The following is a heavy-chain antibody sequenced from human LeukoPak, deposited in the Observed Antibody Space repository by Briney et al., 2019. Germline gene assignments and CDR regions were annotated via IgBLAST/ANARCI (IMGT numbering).Heavy chain of an antibody. CDR1: GFTVSSNY. J-gene: IGHJ6*02. Sequence: GGSLRLSCAASGFTVSSNYMSWVRQAPGKGLEWVSVIYSGGSTYSADSVKGRFTISRDNSKNTLYLQMNSLRAEDTAVYYCARDSRSSGWYVGGYYYYGMDVWGQGTTVTVSS. V-gene: IGHV3-53*01. CDR3: ARDSRSSGWYVGGYYYYGMDV. D-gene: IGHD6-19*01. CDR2: IYSGGST.